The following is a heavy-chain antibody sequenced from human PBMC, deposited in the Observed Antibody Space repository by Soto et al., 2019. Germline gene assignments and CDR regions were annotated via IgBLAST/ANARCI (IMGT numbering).Heavy chain of an antibody. CDR1: GGSISSGGYS. Sequence: PSETLSLTCAVSGGSISSGGYSWSWIRQPPGKGLEWIGYIYHSGSTYYNPSLKSRVTISVDRSKNQFSLKLSSVTAADTAVYYCARRRASLLWFGELSQVDAFDIWGQGTMVTVSS. J-gene: IGHJ3*02. CDR2: IYHSGST. D-gene: IGHD3-10*01. V-gene: IGHV4-30-2*01. CDR3: ARRRASLLWFGELSQVDAFDI.